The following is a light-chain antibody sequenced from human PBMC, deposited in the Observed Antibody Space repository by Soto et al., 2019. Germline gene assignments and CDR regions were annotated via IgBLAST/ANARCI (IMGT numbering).Light chain of an antibody. CDR2: LNSDGSH. V-gene: IGLV4-69*01. CDR1: SGHSSYA. Sequence: KLTCTLSSGHSSYAIAWHQQQPEKGPRYLMKLNSDGSHSKGDGIPDRFSGSSSGAERYLTISSLQSEDEADYYCQTWGTGIWVFGGGTKLTVL. CDR3: QTWGTGIWV. J-gene: IGLJ3*02.